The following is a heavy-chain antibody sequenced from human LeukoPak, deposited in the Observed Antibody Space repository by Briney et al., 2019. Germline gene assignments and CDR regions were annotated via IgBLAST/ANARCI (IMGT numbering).Heavy chain of an antibody. D-gene: IGHD3-10*01. V-gene: IGHV3-21*01. CDR2: ISSSSSYI. CDR3: ARDRQEYAFDI. CDR1: GFTFSSYS. Sequence: GGSLRLSCAASGFTFSSYSMNWVRQAPGKGLEGVSSISSSSSYIYYADSVTGPFTISRDNAKNSLYLQINSLRAEDTAVYYCARDRQEYAFDIWGQGTMVTVSS. J-gene: IGHJ3*02.